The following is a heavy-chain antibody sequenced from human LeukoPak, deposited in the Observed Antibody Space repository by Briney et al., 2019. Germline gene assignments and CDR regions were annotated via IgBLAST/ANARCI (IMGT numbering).Heavy chain of an antibody. V-gene: IGHV1-2*02. CDR2: INPNSGGT. CDR1: GYTFTGYY. CDR3: VRGPLSGWGVIFDY. D-gene: IGHD3-10*01. J-gene: IGHJ4*02. Sequence: ASVKVSCEASGYTFTGYYMHWVRQAPGQGLEWMGWINPNSGGTNYAQKFQGRVTMTRDTSISTAYMELSRLRSDDTAVYYCVRGPLSGWGVIFDYWGQGTLVTVSS.